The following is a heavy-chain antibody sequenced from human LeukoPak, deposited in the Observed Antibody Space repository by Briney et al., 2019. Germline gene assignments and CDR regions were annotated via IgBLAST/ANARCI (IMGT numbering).Heavy chain of an antibody. CDR1: GYTLTELS. Sequence: ASVKVSCKVSGYTLTELSMHWVRQAPGKGLEWMGGFDPEDGETIYAQKFRDRVTITADESTRTAYMELSSLRSDDTALYYCARGSAREHTYEEFEYWGQGTLVTVSS. CDR3: ARGSAREHTYEEFEY. D-gene: IGHD2-15*01. J-gene: IGHJ4*02. CDR2: FDPEDGET. V-gene: IGHV1-24*01.